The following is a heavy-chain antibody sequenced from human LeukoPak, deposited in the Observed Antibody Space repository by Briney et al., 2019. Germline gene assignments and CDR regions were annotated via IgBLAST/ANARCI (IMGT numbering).Heavy chain of an antibody. Sequence: SETLSLTCAVYGGSFSGYYWSWIRQPPGKGLEWIGEINHSGSTNYNPSLKSRVTISIDTSKNQFSLKLSSVTAADTAVYYCARNVLRYLDWLRGAFDIWGQGTMVTVSS. J-gene: IGHJ3*02. CDR2: INHSGST. CDR1: GGSFSGYY. D-gene: IGHD3-9*01. V-gene: IGHV4-34*01. CDR3: ARNVLRYLDWLRGAFDI.